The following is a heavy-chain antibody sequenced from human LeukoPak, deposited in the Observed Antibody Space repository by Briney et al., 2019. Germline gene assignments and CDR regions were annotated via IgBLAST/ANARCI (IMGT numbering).Heavy chain of an antibody. CDR1: GFTFSRYW. D-gene: IGHD3-22*01. CDR2: IKQDGGEI. J-gene: IGHJ4*02. CDR3: ARDKGDYDTSGSLFVF. Sequence: GGSLRLSCAASGFTFSRYWMSWVRQVPRKGLEWVAIIKQDGGEIYYVDSVKGRFTISRDNAKSSLYLQMNSLRAGDTAVYYCARDKGDYDTSGSLFVFGGQGTLVTVSS. V-gene: IGHV3-7*03.